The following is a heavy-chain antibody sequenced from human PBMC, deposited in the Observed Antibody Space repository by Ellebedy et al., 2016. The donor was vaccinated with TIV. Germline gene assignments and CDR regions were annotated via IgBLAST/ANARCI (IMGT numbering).Heavy chain of an antibody. D-gene: IGHD2-15*01. V-gene: IGHV1-58*01. Sequence: AASVKVSCKASRFTFTKSAVQWARQARGQRLEWIGWIVVGSGNTHYAQKFQERVTITRDMSTSTAYMELSSLRSEDTAVYYCAADSVVGPSASWYFDLWGRGTLVTVSS. J-gene: IGHJ2*01. CDR1: RFTFTKSA. CDR3: AADSVVGPSASWYFDL. CDR2: IVVGSGNT.